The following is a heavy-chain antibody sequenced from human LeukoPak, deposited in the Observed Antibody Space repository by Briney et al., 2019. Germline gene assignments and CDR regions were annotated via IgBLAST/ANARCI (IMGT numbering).Heavy chain of an antibody. CDR1: GFTFSNYA. V-gene: IGHV3-30-3*01. CDR2: ISYDASNE. D-gene: IGHD4-17*01. CDR3: ARDDYGDYGLLDF. Sequence: PGRSLRLSCAASGFTFSNYAMHWVRQAQGKGLEWVAVISYDASNEYYADSVKGRFTISRDNSKNTLYLQMNSLRSEDTAVYYCARDDYGDYGLLDFWGQGTLVTVSS. J-gene: IGHJ4*02.